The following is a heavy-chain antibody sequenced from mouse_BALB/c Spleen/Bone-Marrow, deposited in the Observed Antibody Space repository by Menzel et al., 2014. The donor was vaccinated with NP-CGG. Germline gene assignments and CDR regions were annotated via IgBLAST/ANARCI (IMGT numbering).Heavy chain of an antibody. CDR2: INPYNDGI. CDR3: ASGTPATSYYALDY. V-gene: IGHV1-14*01. CDR1: GFTFTRYV. J-gene: IGHJ4*01. Sequence: EVQRVESGPELVKPGASVKMSCKASGFTFTRYVIHWVRQKPGQGLEWIGYINPYNDGIKYNEKFKGKATLTSDKSSSTAYMELSSLTSEDSAVYYCASGTPATSYYALDYWGQGTSVTVSS. D-gene: IGHD1-2*01.